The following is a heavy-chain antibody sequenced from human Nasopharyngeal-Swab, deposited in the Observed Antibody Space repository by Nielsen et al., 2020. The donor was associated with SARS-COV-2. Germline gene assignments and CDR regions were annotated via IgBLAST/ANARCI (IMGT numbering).Heavy chain of an antibody. D-gene: IGHD3-22*01. CDR2: MNPNSGNT. V-gene: IGHV1-8*01. Sequence: WGRQAPGQGLEWMGWMNPNSGNTGYAQKFQGRVTMTRNTSISTAYMELSSLRSEDTAVYYCARATNLITMIVVVIPGRGPLDYWGQGTLVTVSS. J-gene: IGHJ4*02. CDR3: ARATNLITMIVVVIPGRGPLDY.